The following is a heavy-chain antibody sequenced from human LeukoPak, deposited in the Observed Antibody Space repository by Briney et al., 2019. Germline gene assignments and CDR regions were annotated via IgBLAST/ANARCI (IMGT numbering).Heavy chain of an antibody. CDR1: GGSISSYY. V-gene: IGHV4-4*07. Sequence: SETLSLTCTVSGGSISSYYWSWIRQPAGKGLEWIGRIYTSGSTNYNPSLKSRVTMPGDTSKNQFSLKLSPVAAADTAVYYCARGHSGSYPEDAFDIWGHGTMVTVSS. CDR3: ARGHSGSYPEDAFDI. J-gene: IGHJ3*02. CDR2: IYTSGST. D-gene: IGHD1-26*01.